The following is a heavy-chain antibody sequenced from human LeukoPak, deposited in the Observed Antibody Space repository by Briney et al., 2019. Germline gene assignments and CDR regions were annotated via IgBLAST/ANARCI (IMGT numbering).Heavy chain of an antibody. CDR1: GGSISSYY. Sequence: PSETLSLTCTVSGGSISSYYWSWIRQPPGKGLEWIGYIYYSGSTNYNPSLKGRVTISVDTSRNQFSLKLSSVTAADTAVYYCARGPIVVVAAAHFDYWGQGTLVTVSS. CDR2: IYYSGST. V-gene: IGHV4-59*01. CDR3: ARGPIVVVAAAHFDY. D-gene: IGHD2-15*01. J-gene: IGHJ4*02.